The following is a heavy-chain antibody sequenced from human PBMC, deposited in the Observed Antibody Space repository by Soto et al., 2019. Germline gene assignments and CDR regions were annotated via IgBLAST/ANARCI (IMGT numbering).Heavy chain of an antibody. Sequence: GGSLRLSCAASGFTFSSYGMHWVRQAPGKGLEWVAVIWYDGSNKYYADSVKGRFTISRDNSKNTLYLQMNSLRAEDTAVYYCARDGGLVVINYYGMDVWGQGTTVTVSS. J-gene: IGHJ6*02. CDR1: GFTFSSYG. CDR2: IWYDGSNK. D-gene: IGHD3-22*01. V-gene: IGHV3-33*01. CDR3: ARDGGLVVINYYGMDV.